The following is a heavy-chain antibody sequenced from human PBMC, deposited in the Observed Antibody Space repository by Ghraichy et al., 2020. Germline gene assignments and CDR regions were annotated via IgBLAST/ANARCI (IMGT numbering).Heavy chain of an antibody. J-gene: IGHJ4*02. CDR1: GYTFTSYG. CDR3: ARDSPRIRLLGIADY. V-gene: IGHV1-18*04. CDR2: ISAYNGNT. Sequence: ASVKVSCKASGYTFTSYGISWVRQAPGQGLEWMGWISAYNGNTNYAQKLQGRVTMTTDTSTSTAYMELRSLRSDDTAVYYCARDSPRIRLLGIADYWGQGTLVTVSS. D-gene: IGHD6-13*01.